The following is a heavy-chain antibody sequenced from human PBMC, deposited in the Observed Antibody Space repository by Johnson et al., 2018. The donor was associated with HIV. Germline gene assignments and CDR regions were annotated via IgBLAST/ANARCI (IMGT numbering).Heavy chain of an antibody. J-gene: IGHJ3*02. CDR2: ISYGGNKQ. Sequence: QVQLVESGGGLVKPGGSLRLSCAASGFTFSNAWMSWVRQAPGKGLEWVAVISYGGNKQYYVDSVEGRFTISRDNSKDTLYLQMNNLTIEDTAVYSCASQGAPAFDIWGQGTMVTVSS. V-gene: IGHV3-30-3*01. CDR1: GFTFSNAW. CDR3: ASQGAPAFDI.